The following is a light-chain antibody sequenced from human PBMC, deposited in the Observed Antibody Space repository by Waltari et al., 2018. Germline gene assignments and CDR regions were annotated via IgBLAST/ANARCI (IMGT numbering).Light chain of an antibody. J-gene: IGLJ1*01. CDR3: AAWDVSLRGI. CDR2: RNN. Sequence: QSVLTQPPSVPGAPGQRVTISCSGSNSNVGINYVSWFQHVPGAAPRLLIYRNNQRPKGVPDRVCGSKCGSSAALASSGLRSEDDADYYCAAWDVSLRGIFGTGTRVTVL. V-gene: IGLV1-47*01. CDR1: NSNVGINY.